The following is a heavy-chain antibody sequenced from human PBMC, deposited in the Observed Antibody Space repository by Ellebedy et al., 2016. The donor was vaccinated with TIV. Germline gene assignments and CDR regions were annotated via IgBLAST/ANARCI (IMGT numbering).Heavy chain of an antibody. CDR2: LKQDGSEK. Sequence: GESLKISCAASGFTFGRYWMSWVRQAPGKGLEWVATLKQDGSEKNYMDSVKGRLAISRDNARSSLYLQMNSLSAEDTAVYYCGRGQTTFEYWGQGTLVTVSS. J-gene: IGHJ4*02. D-gene: IGHD4-11*01. CDR3: GRGQTTFEY. V-gene: IGHV3-7*01. CDR1: GFTFGRYW.